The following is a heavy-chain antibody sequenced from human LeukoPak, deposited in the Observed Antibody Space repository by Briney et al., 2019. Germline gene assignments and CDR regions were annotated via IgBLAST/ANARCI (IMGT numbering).Heavy chain of an antibody. D-gene: IGHD2-2*01. CDR3: ASGTSSWTWFDP. J-gene: IGHJ5*02. V-gene: IGHV4-59*01. CDR1: GGSPSKYY. CDR2: IYSTGST. Sequence: SETLSLTCTVSGGSPSKYYWSWIRQTPGKGLEWIGFIYSTGSTNYNPSLKGRVTISVDTSKNQFSLKLTSVTAADTAVYYCASGTSSWTWFDPWGQGTPVTVSS.